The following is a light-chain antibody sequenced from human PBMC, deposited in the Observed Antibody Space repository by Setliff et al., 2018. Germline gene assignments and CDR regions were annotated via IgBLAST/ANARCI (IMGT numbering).Light chain of an antibody. CDR3: EAWDDSLNGYV. Sequence: QSVLTQPPSASGTPGQRITISCSGGTSNIGSNPVNWYQQLPGTAPKLLIYSNNQRPSGVPDRFSGSKSGTSASLAVSGLQSEDEAGFYCEAWDDSLNGYVFGSGTKVTVL. CDR2: SNN. CDR1: TSNIGSNP. V-gene: IGLV1-44*01. J-gene: IGLJ1*01.